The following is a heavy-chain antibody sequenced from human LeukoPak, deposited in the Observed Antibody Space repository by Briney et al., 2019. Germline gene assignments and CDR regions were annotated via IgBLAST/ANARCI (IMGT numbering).Heavy chain of an antibody. CDR3: AKENSGYDGGFDY. Sequence: GGSLRLSCAASGFTFSSYEMSWVCEGPGKGVEWVSYISDVGGTQYADSVKGRFTITRDNAKNSLFLQMNSLRAEDTAVYYCAKENSGYDGGFDYWGQGTLVTVSS. CDR1: GFTFSSYE. CDR2: ISDVGGTQ. D-gene: IGHD5-12*01. J-gene: IGHJ4*02. V-gene: IGHV3-48*03.